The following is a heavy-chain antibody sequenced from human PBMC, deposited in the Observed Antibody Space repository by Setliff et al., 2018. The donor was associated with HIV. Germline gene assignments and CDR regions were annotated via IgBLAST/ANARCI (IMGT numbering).Heavy chain of an antibody. CDR3: AREPTGGWFDP. J-gene: IGHJ5*02. CDR2: SHSDGNT. V-gene: IGHV4-61*02. CDR1: GASISYGGHF. Sequence: NPSETLSLTCTVSGASISYGGHFWTWIRQPAGKGLEWIGRSHSDGNTNYNPSLKSRLTISVDTSKNQLSLKLSSVTAADTAVYYCAREPTGGWFDPWGQGTLVTVSS. D-gene: IGHD3-10*01.